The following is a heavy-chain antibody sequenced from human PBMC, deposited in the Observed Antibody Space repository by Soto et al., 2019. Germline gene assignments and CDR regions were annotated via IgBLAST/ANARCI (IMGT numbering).Heavy chain of an antibody. D-gene: IGHD6-19*01. Sequence: QVQLVESGGGVVQPGRSLRLSCAASGFTFSSYGMHWVRQAPGKGLEWVAVIWYDGSNKYYADSVKGRFTIPRDNSKKRLYVHMKSLRAEDTDVCYCARVVQAVAGISNYYFSYEDVLGKGTTVNVSS. J-gene: IGHJ6*03. CDR3: ARVVQAVAGISNYYFSYEDV. CDR1: GFTFSSYG. CDR2: IWYDGSNK. V-gene: IGHV3-33*01.